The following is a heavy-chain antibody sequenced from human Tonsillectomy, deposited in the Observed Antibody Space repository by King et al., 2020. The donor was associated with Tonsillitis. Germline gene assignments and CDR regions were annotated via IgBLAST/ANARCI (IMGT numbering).Heavy chain of an antibody. CDR3: AREGYYDSSGYGTDAFGI. CDR2: ISSSSSYI. D-gene: IGHD3-22*01. J-gene: IGHJ3*02. V-gene: IGHV3-21*01. Sequence: VQLVESGGGLVKPGGSLRLSCAASGFTFSSYSMNWVRQAPGKGLEWVSSISSSSSYIYYADSVKGRFTISRDNAKNSLYLQMNSLRAEDTAVYYCAREGYYDSSGYGTDAFGIWGQGTMVTVSS. CDR1: GFTFSSYS.